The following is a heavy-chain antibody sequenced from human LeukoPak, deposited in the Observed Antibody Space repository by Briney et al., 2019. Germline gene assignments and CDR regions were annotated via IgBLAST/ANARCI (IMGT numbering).Heavy chain of an antibody. CDR1: GFILSIYA. V-gene: IGHV3-23*01. CDR3: AKRGWDLVVY. J-gene: IGHJ4*02. Sequence: GGSLRLSCAASGFILSIYAMIWVRQAPGKGLEWVSAISTSGGSTYYADSVKGRFTISRDNSKNTLYTQMNSLRAEGTSVYYCAKRGWDLVVYWGQGTLVTVSS. D-gene: IGHD1-26*01. CDR2: ISTSGGST.